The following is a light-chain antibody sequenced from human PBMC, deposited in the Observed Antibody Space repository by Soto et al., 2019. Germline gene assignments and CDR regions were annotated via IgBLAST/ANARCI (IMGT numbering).Light chain of an antibody. CDR2: DVT. CDR3: CSCAGSNIYV. Sequence: QSALTQPRSVSGSPGQSVTISCTGTSSGVGNYDYVSWYQQYPGQAPKLKIYDVTKRPSGVSDRFSGSKSGNTASLTISGLQADAEADYYCCSCAGSNIYVFGTGTKVTVL. J-gene: IGLJ1*01. CDR1: SSGVGNYDY. V-gene: IGLV2-11*01.